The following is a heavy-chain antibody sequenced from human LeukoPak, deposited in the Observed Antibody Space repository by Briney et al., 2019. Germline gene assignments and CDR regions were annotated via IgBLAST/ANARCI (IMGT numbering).Heavy chain of an antibody. CDR1: GGTFSSYA. D-gene: IGHD5-12*01. J-gene: IGHJ6*03. CDR3: ASVATMDYYYYYMDV. Sequence: ASVKVSFKASGGTFSSYAISWVRQAPGQGLEWMGGIIPIFGTANYAQKFQGRVTITTDESTSTAYMELSSLRSEDTAVYYCASVATMDYYYYYMDVWGKGTTVTVSS. CDR2: IIPIFGTA. V-gene: IGHV1-69*05.